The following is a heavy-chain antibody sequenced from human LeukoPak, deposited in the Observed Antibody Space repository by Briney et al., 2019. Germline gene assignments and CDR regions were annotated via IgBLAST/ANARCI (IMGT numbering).Heavy chain of an antibody. D-gene: IGHD5-12*01. J-gene: IGHJ6*04. CDR1: GGSVSSGSYY. Sequence: SETLSLTCTVSGGSVSSGSYYWSWIRQPPGKGPEWIGYIYYSGSTNYNPSLKSRVTISVDTSKNQFSLKLSSVTAADTAVYYCARDRGGYDRDTDYYYYYGMDVWGKGTTVTVSS. CDR2: IYYSGST. V-gene: IGHV4-61*01. CDR3: ARDRGGYDRDTDYYYYYGMDV.